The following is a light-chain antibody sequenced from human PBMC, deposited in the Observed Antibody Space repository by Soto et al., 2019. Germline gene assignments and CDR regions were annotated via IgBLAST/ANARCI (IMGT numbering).Light chain of an antibody. V-gene: IGKV3-20*01. CDR1: QTVSSSY. CDR3: QQYGNSLT. Sequence: EIVLTQSPGTLSLSPGERATLSCRASQTVSSSYLAWYQQKPGQAPRRLISGTSNRATGIPGGFSGSGSGTDITITSRRLEPEDFAVYYCQQYGNSLTFGGGTQVEIK. CDR2: GTS. J-gene: IGKJ4*01.